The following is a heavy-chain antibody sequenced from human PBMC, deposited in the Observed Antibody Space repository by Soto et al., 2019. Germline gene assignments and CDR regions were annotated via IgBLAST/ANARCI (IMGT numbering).Heavy chain of an antibody. CDR1: GYTFTSYG. D-gene: IGHD4-17*01. Sequence: ASVKVSCKASGYTFTSYGISLVRQAPVQVLELIVWIIAYNFNTNYSQKLQGRFTITTYTSTITSYIELMILISDYTSVYYCARVTTVVTGDWFDPWGQGTMVTVSS. CDR3: ARVTTVVTGDWFDP. CDR2: IIAYNFNT. V-gene: IGHV1-18*01. J-gene: IGHJ5*02.